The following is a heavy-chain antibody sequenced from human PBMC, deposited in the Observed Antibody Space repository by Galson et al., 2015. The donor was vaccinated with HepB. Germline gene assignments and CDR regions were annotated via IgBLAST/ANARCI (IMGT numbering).Heavy chain of an antibody. D-gene: IGHD6-19*01. Sequence: SLRLSCAASGFTFSSYAMTWVRQAPGKGLEWVSGISGSGGSTYYADSVKGRFTISRDNSKNTLYLQMNSLRADDTAVYYCAKTKDTSGWYVGGRYYHNMDVWGQGTTVTVSS. CDR3: AKTKDTSGWYVGGRYYHNMDV. CDR2: ISGSGGST. J-gene: IGHJ6*02. CDR1: GFTFSSYA. V-gene: IGHV3-23*01.